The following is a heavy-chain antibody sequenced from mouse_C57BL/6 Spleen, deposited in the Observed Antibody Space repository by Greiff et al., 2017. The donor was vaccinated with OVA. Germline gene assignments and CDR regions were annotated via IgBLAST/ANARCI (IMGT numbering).Heavy chain of an antibody. CDR3: AGIGDTYDYDVWLAY. Sequence: QVTLKVSGPGILQPSQTLSLTCSFSGFSLSTFGMGVGWIRQPSGKGLEWLAPIWWDDDKYFSPALTSRLTLSTDTYNNHVVLKVANRDTADTATDYCAGIGDTYDYDVWLAYWGQGTLVTVSA. V-gene: IGHV8-8*01. CDR2: IWWDDDK. D-gene: IGHD2-4*01. J-gene: IGHJ3*01. CDR1: GFSLSTFGMG.